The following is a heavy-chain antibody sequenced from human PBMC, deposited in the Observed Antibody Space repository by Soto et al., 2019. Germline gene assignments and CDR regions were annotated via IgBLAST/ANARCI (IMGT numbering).Heavy chain of an antibody. V-gene: IGHV4-30-2*01. CDR3: ARGTDCSGGSCYSGFDF. CDR1: GGSISSGGYS. CDR2: VHRSGTT. Sequence: QLQLQESGSGLVKPSQTLSLTCAVSGGSISSGGYSWRLLRPPPGKGLEWIGYVHRSGTTYYNPAHKSRVTISLDRSKNQLSMEVTSVTAADTAVYFSARGTDCSGGSCYSGFDFWGQGTLVTVSS. D-gene: IGHD2-15*01. J-gene: IGHJ4*02.